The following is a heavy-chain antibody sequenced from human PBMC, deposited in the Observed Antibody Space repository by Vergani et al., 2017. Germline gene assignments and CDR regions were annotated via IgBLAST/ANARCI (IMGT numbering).Heavy chain of an antibody. CDR2: INPNSGGT. CDR3: AREDGDYYYYYGMDV. CDR1: GYTFTGYY. J-gene: IGHJ6*02. D-gene: IGHD4-17*01. V-gene: IGHV1-2*02. Sequence: QVQLVQSGAEVKKPGASVKVSCKASGYTFTGYYMHWVRQAPGQGLEWMGWINPNSGGTNYAQQFQGRVTMTRDTSISTDYMELSRLRSDDTAVYYCAREDGDYYYYYGMDVWGQGTTVTVSS.